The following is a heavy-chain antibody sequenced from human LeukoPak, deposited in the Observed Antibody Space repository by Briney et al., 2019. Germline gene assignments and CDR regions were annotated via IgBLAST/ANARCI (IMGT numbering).Heavy chain of an antibody. CDR3: ARTFYDSSPSFDP. Sequence: SETLSLTCAVSGASISSGGYAWSWIPQPPGKGLERIGYIDHSGSTNYNPSLQSRVAISVDRSKNQFSLKLSSVTAADTAVYFCARTFYDSSPSFDPWGQGALVTVSS. CDR2: IDHSGST. V-gene: IGHV4-30-2*01. J-gene: IGHJ5*02. D-gene: IGHD3-22*01. CDR1: GASISSGGYA.